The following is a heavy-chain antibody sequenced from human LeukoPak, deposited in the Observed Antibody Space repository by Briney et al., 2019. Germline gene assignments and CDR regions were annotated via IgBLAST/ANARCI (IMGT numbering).Heavy chain of an antibody. D-gene: IGHD3-22*01. J-gene: IGHJ4*02. V-gene: IGHV1-46*01. CDR1: GYTFTSYY. Sequence: ASVKVSCKASGYTFTSYYMHWVRQAPGQGLEWMGIINPSGGSTSYAQKFQGRVTMTRDTSTSTVYMELSSLRSEDTAVYYCARDRHGGYYYHSSGSFDYWGQGTLVTVSS. CDR3: ARDRHGGYYYHSSGSFDY. CDR2: INPSGGST.